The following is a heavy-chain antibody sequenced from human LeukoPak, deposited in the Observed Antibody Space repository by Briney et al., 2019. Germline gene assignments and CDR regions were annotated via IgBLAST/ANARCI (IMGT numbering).Heavy chain of an antibody. D-gene: IGHD3-16*02. CDR1: GYSISSGYY. Sequence: SETLSLTCAVSGYSISSGYYWGWIRQPPGKGLEWIGSIYHSGSTYYNPSLKSRVTISVDTSKNQFSLKLSPVTAADTAVYYCARDQGYDYVWGSYRHFDYWGQGTLVTVSS. CDR3: ARDQGYDYVWGSYRHFDY. V-gene: IGHV4-38-2*02. J-gene: IGHJ4*02. CDR2: IYHSGST.